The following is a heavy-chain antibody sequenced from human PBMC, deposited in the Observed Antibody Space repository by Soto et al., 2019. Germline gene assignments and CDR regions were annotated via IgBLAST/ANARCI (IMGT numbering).Heavy chain of an antibody. V-gene: IGHV1-69*12. D-gene: IGHD3-22*01. J-gene: IGHJ6*02. Sequence: VQLVQSGAEVKKPGSSVKFPCKSSGGPFSNYGFSWVGQAPGQGLECMGVIVPIFGAEHPQKFQGRVTITADESTNTVFMELRGLRSEDTAVYYCARGGSDYEGSGYYQGHVWGQGTTVTVSS. CDR3: ARGGSDYEGSGYYQGHV. CDR2: IVPIFGA. CDR1: GGPFSNYG.